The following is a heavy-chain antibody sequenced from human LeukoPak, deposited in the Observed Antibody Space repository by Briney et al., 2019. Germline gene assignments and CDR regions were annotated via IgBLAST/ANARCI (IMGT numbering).Heavy chain of an antibody. CDR3: ARGVVVAATPYDAYYYYMDV. CDR1: GFTFSSYG. CDR2: IRYDGSNK. Sequence: GGSLRLSCAASGFTFSSYGMHWVRQAPGKGLEWVAFIRYDGSNKYYADSVKGRSTISRDNSKNTLYLQMNSQRAEDTAVYYCARGVVVAATPYDAYYYYMDVWGKGTTVTVSS. V-gene: IGHV3-30*02. D-gene: IGHD2-15*01. J-gene: IGHJ6*03.